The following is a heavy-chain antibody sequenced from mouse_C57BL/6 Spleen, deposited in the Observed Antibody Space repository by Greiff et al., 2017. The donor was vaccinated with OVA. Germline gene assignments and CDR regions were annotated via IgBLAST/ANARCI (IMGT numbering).Heavy chain of an antibody. CDR2: ISSGSSTI. D-gene: IGHD2-4*01. J-gene: IGHJ2*01. Sequence: EVQVVESGGGLVKPGGSLKLSCAASGFTFSDYGMHWVRQAPEKGLEWVAYISSGSSTIYYADTVKGRFTISRDNAKNTLFLQMTSLRSEDTAMYYCARPYDYDNYDFDYWGQGTTLTVSS. CDR3: ARPYDYDNYDFDY. V-gene: IGHV5-17*01. CDR1: GFTFSDYG.